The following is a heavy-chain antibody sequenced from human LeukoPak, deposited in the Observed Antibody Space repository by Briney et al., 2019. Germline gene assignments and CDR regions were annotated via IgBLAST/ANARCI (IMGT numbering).Heavy chain of an antibody. J-gene: IGHJ4*02. CDR3: ARAETYSSDWYDPFFDY. CDR2: LYHSGNS. CDR1: GYSISSGYY. Sequence: SETLSLTCTVSGYSISSGYYWGWIRQPPGKGLEWIGSLYHSGNSYYNPSLKSRASISVDTSKNHFSLKLRSVTAADTAVYYCARAETYSSDWYDPFFDYWGQGTLVTVSS. V-gene: IGHV4-38-2*02. D-gene: IGHD6-19*01.